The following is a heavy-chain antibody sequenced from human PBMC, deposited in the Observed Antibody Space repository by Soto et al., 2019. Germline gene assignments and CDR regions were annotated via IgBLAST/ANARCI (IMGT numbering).Heavy chain of an antibody. CDR2: FAGDFINT. D-gene: IGHD2-21*01. Sequence: GGSLRLSCAASGFTVNNHAMHWVRQAPGEGLEWVSGFAGDFINTRYADSVKGRFTISRDNSKNTLYVQMTSLRAEDTAIYYCARGLHSLFDYWGQGTLVTVSS. CDR3: ARGLHSLFDY. J-gene: IGHJ4*02. V-gene: IGHV3-33*08. CDR1: GFTVNNHA.